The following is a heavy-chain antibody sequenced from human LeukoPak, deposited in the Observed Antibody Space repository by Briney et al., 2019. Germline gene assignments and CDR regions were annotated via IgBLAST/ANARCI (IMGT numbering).Heavy chain of an antibody. CDR2: IYYSGST. V-gene: IGHV4-31*03. CDR3: ARSWDDAFDI. Sequence: SETLSLTCTVSGGSISSGGYYWSWLRQHPGKGLEWIGYIYYSGSTYYNPSLKSRVTISVDTSKNQFSLKLSSVTAADTAVYYCARSWDDAFDIWGQGTMVTVSS. J-gene: IGHJ3*02. CDR1: GGSISSGGYY. D-gene: IGHD6-13*01.